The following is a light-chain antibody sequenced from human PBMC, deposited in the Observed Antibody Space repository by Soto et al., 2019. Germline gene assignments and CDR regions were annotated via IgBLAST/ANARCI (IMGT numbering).Light chain of an antibody. J-gene: IGKJ2*01. CDR3: QQYFTNSYT. V-gene: IGKV4-1*01. CDR2: WAS. CDR1: QTVFHSTHKKNY. Sequence: DIVMTQSPDSLAVSLGERVTINCKSSQTVFHSTHKKNYLAWYQQKPGQPPKLLIYWASTRQSGVPDRFSGSGSGTDFTLTISSLQAEDVAIYYCQQYFTNSYTFGQGTKLE.